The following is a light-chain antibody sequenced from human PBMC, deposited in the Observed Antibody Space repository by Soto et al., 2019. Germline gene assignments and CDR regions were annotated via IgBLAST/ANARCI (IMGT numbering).Light chain of an antibody. CDR1: QSIDNK. V-gene: IGKV3-15*01. Sequence: IVMTQSPATLSVSPGERATLSCRASQSIDNKLAWYQQRPGQAPRLLIYGASIRVTGIAARFSGSGSGTEFTLTISGLQSEDFGVYYCQQYRDWRTFGQGTNVEIK. CDR3: QQYRDWRT. J-gene: IGKJ1*01. CDR2: GAS.